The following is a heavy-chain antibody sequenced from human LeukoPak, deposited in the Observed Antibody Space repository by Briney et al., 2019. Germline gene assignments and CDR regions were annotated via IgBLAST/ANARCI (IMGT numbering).Heavy chain of an antibody. CDR3: ARVHSGSYSY. Sequence: PGGSLTLSCAASGFTFSDYYMSWIRQAPGKGLEWLSYMSRSGTYIYYADSVKGRFTISRDNAKNSLYLQMNSLRAEDTAVYYCARVHSGSYSYWGQGTLVTVSS. V-gene: IGHV3-11*04. J-gene: IGHJ4*02. D-gene: IGHD1-26*01. CDR2: MSRSGTYI. CDR1: GFTFSDYY.